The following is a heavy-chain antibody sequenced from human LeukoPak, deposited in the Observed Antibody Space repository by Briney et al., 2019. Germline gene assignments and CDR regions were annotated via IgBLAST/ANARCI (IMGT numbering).Heavy chain of an antibody. D-gene: IGHD3/OR15-3a*01. CDR3: AKDLDSFLLGY. V-gene: IGHV3-30*18. CDR2: ISYDGSNK. CDR1: GFTSSSYG. Sequence: GSLRLSCAASGFTSSSYGMHWVRQAPGKGLEWVAVISYDGSNKYYADSVKGRFTISRDNSKNTLYLQMNSLRAEDTAVYYCAKDLDSFLLGYWGQGTLVTVSS. J-gene: IGHJ4*02.